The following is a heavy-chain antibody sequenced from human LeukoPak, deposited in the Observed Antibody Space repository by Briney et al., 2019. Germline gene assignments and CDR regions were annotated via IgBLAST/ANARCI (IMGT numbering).Heavy chain of an antibody. Sequence: RPSETLSLTCIVSGDSIRSSGYYWGWIRQPPGKGLEWIGSMFYGETTSYSPSLQSRVTISVDTSKNQLSLKLSSVTAADAAVYYCARRSSSWRFDYWGQGTLVTVSS. CDR2: MFYGETT. V-gene: IGHV4-39*01. CDR1: GDSIRSSGYY. J-gene: IGHJ4*02. D-gene: IGHD6-13*01. CDR3: ARRSSSWRFDY.